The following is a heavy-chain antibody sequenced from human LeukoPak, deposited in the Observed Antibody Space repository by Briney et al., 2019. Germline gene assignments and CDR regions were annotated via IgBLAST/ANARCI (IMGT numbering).Heavy chain of an antibody. CDR3: ARDYVGYGDYPRASFDY. CDR2: ISSSSSTI. CDR1: GFTFSSYS. J-gene: IGHJ4*02. D-gene: IGHD4-17*01. V-gene: IGHV3-48*01. Sequence: HPGGSLRLSCAASGFTFSSYSMNWVRQAPGKGLEWVSYISSSSSTIYYADSVKGRFTISRDNAKNSLYLQMNSLRAEDTAVYYCARDYVGYGDYPRASFDYWGQGTLVTVSS.